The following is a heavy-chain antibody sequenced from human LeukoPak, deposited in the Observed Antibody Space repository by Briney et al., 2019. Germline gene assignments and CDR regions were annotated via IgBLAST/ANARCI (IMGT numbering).Heavy chain of an antibody. CDR2: IYSGGTT. V-gene: IGHV3-66*04. CDR1: GFTVSSIY. CDR3: ARHLYYGSGSYYFDY. D-gene: IGHD3-10*01. Sequence: GGSLRLSCAASGFTVSSIYMSWVRQAPGKGPEWVSVIYSGGTTYYADSVKGRFTISRDNSKNTLYLQMNSLMAEDTALYYCARHLYYGSGSYYFDYWGQGTLVTVSS. J-gene: IGHJ4*02.